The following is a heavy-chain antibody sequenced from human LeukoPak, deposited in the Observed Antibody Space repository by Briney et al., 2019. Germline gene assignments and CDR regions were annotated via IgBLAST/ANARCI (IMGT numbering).Heavy chain of an antibody. CDR2: ISSNGGST. CDR1: GFTLSSYA. D-gene: IGHD6-13*01. Sequence: GGSLRLSCAASGFTLSSYAMHWVRQAPGKGLEYVSGISSNGGSTYYANSVKGRFTISRDNSKNTLYLQMGSLRGEDMAVYYCARGGSSSWDYFDYWGQGTLVTVSS. V-gene: IGHV3-64*01. CDR3: ARGGSSSWDYFDY. J-gene: IGHJ4*02.